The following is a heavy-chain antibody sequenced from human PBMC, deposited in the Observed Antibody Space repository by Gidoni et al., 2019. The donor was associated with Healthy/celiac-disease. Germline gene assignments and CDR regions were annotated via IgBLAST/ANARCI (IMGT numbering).Heavy chain of an antibody. J-gene: IGHJ4*02. CDR1: GFTFSSYW. Sequence: EVQLVESGGGLVQPGGSLRLSCAASGFTFSSYWMSWVRQAPGKGLEWVANIKQDGSEKYYVDSVKGRFTISRDNAKNSLYLQMNSLRAEDTAVYYCAPMYSSSWFDYWGQGTLVTVSS. D-gene: IGHD6-13*01. V-gene: IGHV3-7*05. CDR3: APMYSSSWFDY. CDR2: IKQDGSEK.